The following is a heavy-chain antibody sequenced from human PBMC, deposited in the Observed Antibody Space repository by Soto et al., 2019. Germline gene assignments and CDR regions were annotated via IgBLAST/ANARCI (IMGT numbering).Heavy chain of an antibody. CDR1: GGSISSYY. V-gene: IGHV4-59*01. Sequence: SETLSLTCTVSGGSISSYYWSWIRQPPGKGLEWIGYIYYSGSTNYNPSLKSRVTISVDTSKNQFSLKLSSVTAADTAVYYCARDYCSGGSCYESALGYWGQGTLVTVSS. CDR2: IYYSGST. CDR3: ARDYCSGGSCYESALGY. J-gene: IGHJ4*02. D-gene: IGHD2-15*01.